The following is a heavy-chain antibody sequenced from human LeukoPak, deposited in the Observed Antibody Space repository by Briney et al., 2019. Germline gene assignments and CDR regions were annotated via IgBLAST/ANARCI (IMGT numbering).Heavy chain of an antibody. Sequence: PGGSLRLSCAASGFTFSTYWMHWVRQAPGKGLVWVSRINSDGSSTNYADSVKGRFTISRDNAKNTLYPQMNSLRAEDTAVYYCVRDMGYYDKVWGQGTLVTVSS. D-gene: IGHD3-22*01. CDR2: INSDGSST. V-gene: IGHV3-74*01. CDR3: VRDMGYYDKV. J-gene: IGHJ4*02. CDR1: GFTFSTYW.